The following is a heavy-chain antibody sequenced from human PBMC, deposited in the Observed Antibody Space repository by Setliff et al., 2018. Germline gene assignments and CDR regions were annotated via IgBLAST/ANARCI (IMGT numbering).Heavy chain of an antibody. CDR1: GGTFSSYA. D-gene: IGHD1-7*01. Sequence: SVKVSCKASGGTFSSYAISWVRQAPGQGLEWMGRIIPISGTANYAQKFQGRVTITADKSTSTAYMELSSLRSEDTAVYYCASQGKLELRRWRFDPWGQGTLVTVSS. CDR3: ASQGKLELRRWRFDP. V-gene: IGHV1-69*06. J-gene: IGHJ5*02. CDR2: IIPISGTA.